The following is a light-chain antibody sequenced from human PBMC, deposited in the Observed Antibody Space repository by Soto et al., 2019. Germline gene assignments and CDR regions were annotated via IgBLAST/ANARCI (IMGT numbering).Light chain of an antibody. CDR1: QSVSNN. CDR3: QQYNNWPPWT. V-gene: IGKV3-15*01. J-gene: IGKJ1*01. CDR2: GAS. Sequence: EIVLTQSPGTPSLSPGERATLSCRAIQSVSNNYLAWYQQKPGQAPRLLIYGASTRATGIPARFSGSGSGTEFTLTISSLQSEDFAVYYCQQYNNWPPWTFGQGTKVDIK.